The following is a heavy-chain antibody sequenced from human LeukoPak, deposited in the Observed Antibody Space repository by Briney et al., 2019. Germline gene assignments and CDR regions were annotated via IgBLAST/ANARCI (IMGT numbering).Heavy chain of an antibody. D-gene: IGHD2-8*02. J-gene: IGHJ4*02. CDR2: IRYSGSDI. CDR3: ARDLTERKYYIAF. V-gene: IGHV3-30*02. Sequence: PGGSLRLSCAASGFTFSSFGMHWVRQAPGEGLEWVAYIRYSGSDIYYADSVKGRFTISRDNSKNTVHLQLSSLRAADTALYSCARDLTERKYYIAFWGQGTLVTVSS. CDR1: GFTFSSFG.